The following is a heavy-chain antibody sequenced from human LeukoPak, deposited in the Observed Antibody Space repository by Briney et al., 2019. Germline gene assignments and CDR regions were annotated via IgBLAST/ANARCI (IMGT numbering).Heavy chain of an antibody. J-gene: IGHJ2*01. V-gene: IGHV3-53*01. CDR3: ARVFKAVAGNWEWYFDL. CDR2: IYSGGST. Sequence: GGSLRLSCAASGFTVSSNYMSWVRQAPGKGLEWVSVIYSGGSTYYADSVKGRFTISRDNSKNTLYLQMNSLRAEDTAVYYCARVFKAVAGNWEWYFDLWGRGTLVTASS. CDR1: GFTVSSNY. D-gene: IGHD6-19*01.